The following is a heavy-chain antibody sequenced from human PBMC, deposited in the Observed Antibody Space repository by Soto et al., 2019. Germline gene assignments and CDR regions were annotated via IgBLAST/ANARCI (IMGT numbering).Heavy chain of an antibody. CDR1: GFTFSNYG. Sequence: QVLLVESGGGVVQPGRSLRLSCAGSGFTFSNYGLHWVRQAPGKGLEWGSFTSFDGSHKYYAASVKGRFTIYRDNSNNLLYLKMDSLRAEDTAVYYCAKDGAPRYFGRSTCHPAGAYWWQRTLVSASS. D-gene: IGHD2-2*01. CDR3: AKDGAPRYFGRSTCHPAGAY. CDR2: TSFDGSHK. V-gene: IGHV3-30*18. J-gene: IGHJ4*02.